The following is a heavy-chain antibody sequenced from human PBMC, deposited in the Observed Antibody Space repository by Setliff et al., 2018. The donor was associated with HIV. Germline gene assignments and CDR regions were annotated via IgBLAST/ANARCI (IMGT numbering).Heavy chain of an antibody. D-gene: IGHD1-26*01. CDR3: ARGVGAAGDY. CDR1: GFTFSSYA. V-gene: IGHV3-30-3*01. J-gene: IGHJ4*02. CDR2: ISYDGSNK. Sequence: PGGSLRLSCAASGFTFSSYAMHWVRQAPGKGLEWVAVISYDGSNKYYADSVKGRFTISRDNSKNTLYLQMNSLRAEDTAVYYCARGVGAAGDYWGQGTLVTVSS.